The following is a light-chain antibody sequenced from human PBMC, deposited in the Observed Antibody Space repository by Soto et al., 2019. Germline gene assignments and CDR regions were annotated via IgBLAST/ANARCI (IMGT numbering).Light chain of an antibody. CDR1: QSITNNY. Sequence: ETVLTQSPGTLSLSPGERATLSCRASQSITNNYLAWYQQKPGQAPRLLIYGASSRVTGIPDRFSGSGSGTNFTLTISRLEPEDFAVYYCQQYRTSPFTFGQGTRLEMK. J-gene: IGKJ5*01. CDR2: GAS. CDR3: QQYRTSPFT. V-gene: IGKV3-20*01.